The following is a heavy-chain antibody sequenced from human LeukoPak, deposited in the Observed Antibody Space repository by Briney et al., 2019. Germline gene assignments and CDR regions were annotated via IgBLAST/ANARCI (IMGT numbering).Heavy chain of an antibody. CDR2: ISSSSSYI. Sequence: GRSLRLSCAASGFTFSSYGMHWVRQAPGKGLEWVSSISSSSSYIYYADSVKGRFTISRDNAKNSLYLQMNSLRAEDTAVYYCARDLVATVVDVWGKGTTVTVSS. D-gene: IGHD5-12*01. CDR3: ARDLVATVVDV. CDR1: GFTFSSYG. J-gene: IGHJ6*04. V-gene: IGHV3-21*01.